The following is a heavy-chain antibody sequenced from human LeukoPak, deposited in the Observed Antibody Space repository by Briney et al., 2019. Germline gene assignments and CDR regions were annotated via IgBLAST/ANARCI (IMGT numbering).Heavy chain of an antibody. V-gene: IGHV1-2*02. Sequence: ASVKVSCKASGYTFTGYYMHWVRQAPGQGLEWMGWINPNSGGTNYAQKFQGGVTMTRDTSISTAYMELSRLRSDDTAVYYCARNKVFWGVYGYYYYYMDVWGKGTTVTSP. CDR3: ARNKVFWGVYGYYYYYMDV. J-gene: IGHJ6*03. CDR1: GYTFTGYY. CDR2: INPNSGGT. D-gene: IGHD3-3*01.